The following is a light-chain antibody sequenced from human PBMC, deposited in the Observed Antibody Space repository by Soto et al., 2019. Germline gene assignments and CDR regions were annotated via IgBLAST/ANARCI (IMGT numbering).Light chain of an antibody. CDR3: QQYNSYSPT. J-gene: IGKJ1*01. CDR2: DAS. V-gene: IGKV1-5*01. CDR1: QSVSGW. Sequence: IQMTQSPFTLSGHVGDTVTVTCRASQSVSGWLAWYQQKPGEDPKLLIYDASSLESGVPSRFSGSGSGTEFTLTISSLQTDELATYYCQQYNSYSPTFGQGTKVDIK.